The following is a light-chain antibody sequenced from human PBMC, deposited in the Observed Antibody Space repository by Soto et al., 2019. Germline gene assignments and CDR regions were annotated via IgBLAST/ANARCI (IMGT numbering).Light chain of an antibody. CDR2: LNSDGSH. J-gene: IGLJ1*01. V-gene: IGLV4-69*01. CDR3: QTWGTGIQV. CDR1: RGHSSYA. Sequence: QSVLTQSPSASASLGASVKLTCTLSRGHSSYAIAWHQQQPEKGPRYLMKLNSDGSHSKGDGIPDRFSGSSSGAERYLTISRLQSEDEADYYCQTWGTGIQVFGTGTKVTVL.